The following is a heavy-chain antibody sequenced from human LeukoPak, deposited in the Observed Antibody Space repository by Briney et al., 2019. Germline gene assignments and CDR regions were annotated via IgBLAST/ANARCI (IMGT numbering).Heavy chain of an antibody. CDR3: ARDYRYSSGWHYFDX. CDR2: IYYSGST. J-gene: IGHJ4*02. D-gene: IGHD6-19*01. Sequence: SETLSLTCTVSGGSISSSSYYWGWIRQPPGKGLEGIGSIYYSGSTYYNPSLKSRVTISVDTSKNQFSLKLSSVTAADTAVYYCARDYRYSSGWHYFDXXXQGTLVTVSS. CDR1: GGSISSSSYY. V-gene: IGHV4-39*07.